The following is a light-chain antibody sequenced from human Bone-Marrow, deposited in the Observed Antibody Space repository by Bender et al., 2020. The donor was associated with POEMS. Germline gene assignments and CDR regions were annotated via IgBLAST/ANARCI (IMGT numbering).Light chain of an antibody. Sequence: QSALTQPASVSGSPGQSITISCSGTSSDVGGYDHVSWYQQHPGKAPKLIISGVTNRPSGVSNRFSGSKSGNTASLTISGLQTEDEADYFCSSYSDTATRVVFGGGTKLTVL. V-gene: IGLV2-14*03. CDR1: SSDVGGYDH. CDR3: SSYSDTATRVV. CDR2: GVT. J-gene: IGLJ2*01.